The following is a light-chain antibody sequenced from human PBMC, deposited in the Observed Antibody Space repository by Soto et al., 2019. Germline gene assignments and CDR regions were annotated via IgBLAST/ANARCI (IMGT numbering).Light chain of an antibody. Sequence: MTQSPSTLSASVGDRVTITCRARQGVSSKLAWSQQKPGQAPRLLIYGASTRATGIPARFSASGSEPELNLTISSLQSDDFAVYDCQQYNNWPRTFGQGIRVDI. CDR3: QQYNNWPRT. CDR1: QGVSSK. CDR2: GAS. J-gene: IGKJ1*01. V-gene: IGKV3-15*01.